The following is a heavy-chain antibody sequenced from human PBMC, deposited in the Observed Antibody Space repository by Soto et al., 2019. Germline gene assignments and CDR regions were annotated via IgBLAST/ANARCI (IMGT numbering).Heavy chain of an antibody. Sequence: EVQLVESGGGLVQPGGSLRLSCAASGFTFSSFWMSWVRQVPGKGLEWVGNIKPDGSEQWYLDSVKGRFSISRDNAKNSLYLQMNNLRAEDSGLYYCTRGPRPISTGTGAYWGQGTQVTVSS. D-gene: IGHD3-10*01. J-gene: IGHJ4*02. CDR2: IKPDGSEQ. V-gene: IGHV3-7*01. CDR1: GFTFSSFW. CDR3: TRGPRPISTGTGAY.